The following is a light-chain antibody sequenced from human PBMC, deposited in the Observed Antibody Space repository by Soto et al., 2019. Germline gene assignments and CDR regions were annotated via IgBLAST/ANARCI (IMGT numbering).Light chain of an antibody. V-gene: IGKV3-20*01. CDR1: QSVSSSY. CDR2: DAS. J-gene: IGKJ3*01. Sequence: EIVLTQSPGTLSLSPGERATLSCRASQSVSSSYLAWYQQKPGQAPRLLIYDASGRATGIPDRFSGSGSGTDFTLTISRLEPEDFAVHYCQQYGSSPLFTFGPGTKVDIK. CDR3: QQYGSSPLFT.